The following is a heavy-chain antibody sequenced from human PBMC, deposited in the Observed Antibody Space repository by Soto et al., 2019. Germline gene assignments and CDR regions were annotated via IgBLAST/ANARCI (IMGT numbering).Heavy chain of an antibody. D-gene: IGHD1-1*01. CDR2: ISISSSTI. J-gene: IGHJ4*02. CDR1: GFTFSSYS. V-gene: IGHV3-48*01. Sequence: GGSLRLSCAASGFTFSSYSMNWVRQAPGKGLEWVSYISISSSTIYYADSVKGRFTISRDNAKNSLYLQMNSLRAEDTAVYYCARDHGKKPLAYWGQGTLVTVSS. CDR3: ARDHGKKPLAY.